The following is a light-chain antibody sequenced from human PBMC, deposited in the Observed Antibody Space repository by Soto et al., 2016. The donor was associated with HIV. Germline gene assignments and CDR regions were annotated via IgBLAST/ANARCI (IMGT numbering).Light chain of an antibody. CDR3: QARDSSTVV. CDR1: KLGDKY. J-gene: IGLJ2*01. V-gene: IGLV3-1*01. CDR2: QHT. Sequence: SYELTQPPSVSVSPGQTASITCSGDKLGDKYASWYQQKPGQSPVLVIYQHTKRPSGIPERFSGSNSGNTATLTISGTQATDEADYYCQARDSSTVVFGGGTKLTV.